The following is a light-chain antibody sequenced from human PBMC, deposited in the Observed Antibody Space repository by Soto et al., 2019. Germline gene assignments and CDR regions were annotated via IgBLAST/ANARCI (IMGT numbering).Light chain of an antibody. V-gene: IGLV2-14*01. Sequence: QSVLNQPASVSGSPGQSITISCTGTSSEDGGYNYVSWYQQHPGKAPKLMIYDVSNRPSRVSNRFSGSKSGNTASLTISGLQAEDEADYYCSSYTSSSTLEVFGTGTKVTVL. CDR3: SSYTSSSTLEV. J-gene: IGLJ1*01. CDR2: DVS. CDR1: SSEDGGYNY.